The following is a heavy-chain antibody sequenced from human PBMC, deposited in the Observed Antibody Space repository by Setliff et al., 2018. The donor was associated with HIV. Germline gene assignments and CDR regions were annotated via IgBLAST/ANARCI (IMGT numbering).Heavy chain of an antibody. CDR1: GGSVSGYY. J-gene: IGHJ4*02. CDR3: ARATYTTLFGVLMGGGLQY. D-gene: IGHD3-3*01. CDR2: IDHSGST. Sequence: SETLSLTCAVYGGSVSGYYWSWIRQPPGKGLEWIGEIDHSGSTNYNPSLKSRVTISVDTSKNQFSLKLSSVTAADTAVYYCARATYTTLFGVLMGGGLQYWGPGTLVTVSS. V-gene: IGHV4-34*01.